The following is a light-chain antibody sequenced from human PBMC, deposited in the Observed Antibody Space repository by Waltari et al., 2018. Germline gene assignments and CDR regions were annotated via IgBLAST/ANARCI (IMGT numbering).Light chain of an antibody. CDR2: KDT. J-gene: IGLJ3*02. V-gene: IGLV3-25*03. CDR3: QSADSRGSYHWV. Sequence: SYELTQPPSVSVSPGQTATIPCSGDVLPNQNAYWYQQKPGQAPVLVMKKDTERPSGIPERFSGSSSGATVALTISGVQAEDEADYYCQSADSRGSYHWVFGGGTKLTVL. CDR1: VLPNQN.